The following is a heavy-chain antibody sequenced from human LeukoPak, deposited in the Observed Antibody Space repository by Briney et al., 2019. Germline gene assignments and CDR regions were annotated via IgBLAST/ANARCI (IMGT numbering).Heavy chain of an antibody. D-gene: IGHD4-23*01. CDR2: IASDGSST. V-gene: IGHV3-74*01. J-gene: IGHJ4*02. CDR1: GFTFSSYG. CDR3: ARGRPHGNDY. Sequence: AGGSLRLSCAASGFTFSSYGMNWVRQAPGKGLVWVSRIASDGSSTTYADSVKGRFSISRDNAKNTLYLQMNSLRVEDTAVYYCARGRPHGNDYWGQGTLVTVSS.